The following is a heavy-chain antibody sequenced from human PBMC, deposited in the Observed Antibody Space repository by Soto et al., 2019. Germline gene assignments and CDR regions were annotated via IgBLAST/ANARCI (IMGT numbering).Heavy chain of an antibody. D-gene: IGHD2-15*01. CDR3: ARGLVVVAAKYNWFDP. Sequence: SETLSLTCAVYGGSFSGYYWSWIRQPPGKGLEWIGEINHSGSTNYNPSLKSRVTISVDTSKNQFSLKLSSVTAADTAVYYCARGLVVVAAKYNWFDPWGQGTLVTVSS. V-gene: IGHV4-34*01. J-gene: IGHJ5*02. CDR2: INHSGST. CDR1: GGSFSGYY.